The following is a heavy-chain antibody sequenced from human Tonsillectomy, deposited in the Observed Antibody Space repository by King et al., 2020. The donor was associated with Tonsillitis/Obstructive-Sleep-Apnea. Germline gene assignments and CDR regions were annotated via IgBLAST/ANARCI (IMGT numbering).Heavy chain of an antibody. CDR1: GGSISSYY. V-gene: IGHV4-59*01. J-gene: IGHJ4*02. Sequence: VQLQESGPGLVKPSETLSLTCTVSGGSISSYYWSWIRQPPVKGLEWIGYIYYSGSTNYNPSLKSRVTISVDTSKNQFSLKLSSVTAADTAVYYCARYHSSGYYFDYWGQGTLVTVSS. CDR2: IYYSGST. D-gene: IGHD3-22*01. CDR3: ARYHSSGYYFDY.